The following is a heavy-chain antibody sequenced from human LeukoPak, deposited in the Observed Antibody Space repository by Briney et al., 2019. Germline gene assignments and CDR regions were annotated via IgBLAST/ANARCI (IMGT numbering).Heavy chain of an antibody. V-gene: IGHV4-59*01. CDR3: ARVPRSYYYYYYMDV. J-gene: IGHJ6*03. CDR1: GGSINNYY. CDR2: IYYSGSS. Sequence: SETLSLTFTVSGGSINNYYWSWIRQPPGKGLEWLGYIYYSGSSNYNPSLKSRVTISADTSKNQFSLKLSSVTAADTAVYYCARVPRSYYYYYYMDVWGKGTTVTVSS.